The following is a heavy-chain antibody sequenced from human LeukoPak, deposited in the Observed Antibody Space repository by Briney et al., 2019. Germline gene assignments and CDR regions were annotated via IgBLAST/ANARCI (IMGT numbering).Heavy chain of an antibody. J-gene: IGHJ4*02. CDR3: ARVEGIAAANAYFDY. V-gene: IGHV1-2*02. D-gene: IGHD6-13*01. Sequence: GASVKVSCKASGYTFTGYYMHWVRQAPGQGLEWMGWINPNSGGTNYAQKFQGRVTMTRDTSISTAYMELSRLRSDDTAVYYCARVEGIAAANAYFDYWGQGTLVTVSS. CDR1: GYTFTGYY. CDR2: INPNSGGT.